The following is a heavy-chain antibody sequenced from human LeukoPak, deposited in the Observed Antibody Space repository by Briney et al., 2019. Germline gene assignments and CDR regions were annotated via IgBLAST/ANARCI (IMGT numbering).Heavy chain of an antibody. J-gene: IGHJ4*02. D-gene: IGHD3-10*01. V-gene: IGHV6-1*01. CDR1: GDSVSSNSAA. CDR3: ARDLSSPNLWFGEATFDY. CDR2: TYYRSKWYN. Sequence: SQTLSLTCAISGDSVSSNSAAWNWIRQSPSRGLEWLGRTYYRSKWYNDYAVSVKSLITINPDTSKNQFSLQLNSVTPEDTAVYYCARDLSSPNLWFGEATFDYWGQGTLVTVSS.